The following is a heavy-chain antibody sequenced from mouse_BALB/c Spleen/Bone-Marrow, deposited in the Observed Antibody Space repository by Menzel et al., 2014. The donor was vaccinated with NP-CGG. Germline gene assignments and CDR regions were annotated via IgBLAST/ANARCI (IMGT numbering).Heavy chain of an antibody. Sequence: VQLQQSGVDLVRPGTSVKVSCKASGYAFTNYLIEWVKQRPGQGLEWIGVINPGSGGTNYNENFKGKATLTADRSSSTAYMQLSSLTSGASAVYFCARTAGLRRHSAWFAYWGQGTLVTVSA. V-gene: IGHV1-54*01. CDR2: INPGSGGT. CDR3: ARTAGLRRHSAWFAY. J-gene: IGHJ3*01. CDR1: GYAFTNYL. D-gene: IGHD2-2*01.